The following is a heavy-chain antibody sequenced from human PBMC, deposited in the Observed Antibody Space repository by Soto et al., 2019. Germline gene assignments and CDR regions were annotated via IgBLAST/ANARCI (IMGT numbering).Heavy chain of an antibody. CDR2: INPNSGGT. J-gene: IGHJ6*01. CDR1: GYTFTGYY. CDR3: ASLGYCSSTSCHKVPYYYYGMEV. D-gene: IGHD2-2*02. V-gene: IGHV1-2*02. Sequence: ASVKVSCKASGYTFTGYYMHWVRQAPGQGLEWMGWINPNSGGTNYAQKFQGRVTMTRDTSISTAYMELSRLRSDDTAVYYCASLGYCSSTSCHKVPYYYYGMEVWGQGTTVTVSS.